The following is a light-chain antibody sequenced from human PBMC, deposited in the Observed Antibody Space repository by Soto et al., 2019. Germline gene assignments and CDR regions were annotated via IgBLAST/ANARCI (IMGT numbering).Light chain of an antibody. V-gene: IGKV1-5*03. CDR3: QQYNDFQYS. CDR1: QNIVSW. CDR2: KAT. J-gene: IGKJ2*01. Sequence: DIQMTQSPSTLSASVGDGVTITCRASQNIVSWLAWYQQKPGEAPKLLISKATNLQSGVPSRVSGSGSGTDVSLTISSLQPVDSATYFCQQYNDFQYSFGPGTKLDI.